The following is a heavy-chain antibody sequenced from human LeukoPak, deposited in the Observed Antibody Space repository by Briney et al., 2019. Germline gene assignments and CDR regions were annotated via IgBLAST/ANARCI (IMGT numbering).Heavy chain of an antibody. CDR3: ARWAGADYNLQPFDY. CDR1: GGSISIYY. D-gene: IGHD5-24*01. J-gene: IGHJ4*02. Sequence: SETLSLTCTVPGGSISIYYWSWIRQPPGKGLEWIGYIYYSGSTKYNPSLKSRVSISVDTSQNQFSLKLSSVTAADTAVYYCARWAGADYNLQPFDYGGQGTLVTVSS. V-gene: IGHV4-59*08. CDR2: IYYSGST.